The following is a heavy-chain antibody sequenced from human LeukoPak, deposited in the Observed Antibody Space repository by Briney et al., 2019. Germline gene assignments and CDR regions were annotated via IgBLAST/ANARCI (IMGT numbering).Heavy chain of an antibody. CDR2: IKQDGSEK. Sequence: GGSLRLSCAASGFTFSSYWMSWVRQAPGKGLEWVANIKQDGSEKYYVDSVKGRFTISRDNAKNSLYLQMNSLRAEDTAVYYCASRAYYYDSSGSDYWGQGTLVTVSS. J-gene: IGHJ4*02. CDR3: ASRAYYYDSSGSDY. V-gene: IGHV3-7*03. CDR1: GFTFSSYW. D-gene: IGHD3-22*01.